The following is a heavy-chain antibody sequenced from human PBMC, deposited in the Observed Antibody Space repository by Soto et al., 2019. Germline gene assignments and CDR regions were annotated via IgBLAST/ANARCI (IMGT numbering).Heavy chain of an antibody. D-gene: IGHD3-10*01. J-gene: IGHJ6*02. Sequence: SVKVSCKASGGTFSSYAISWVRQAPGQGLEWMGGIIPIFGTANYAQKFQGRVTITADESTGTAYMELSSLRSEDTAVYYCARDRTYYYGSGTHPRMGYYGMDVWGQGTTVTVSS. CDR2: IIPIFGTA. CDR1: GGTFSSYA. CDR3: ARDRTYYYGSGTHPRMGYYGMDV. V-gene: IGHV1-69*13.